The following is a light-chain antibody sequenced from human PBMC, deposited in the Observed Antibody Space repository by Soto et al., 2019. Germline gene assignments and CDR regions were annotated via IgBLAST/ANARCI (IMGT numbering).Light chain of an antibody. CDR3: QQSYSTPTT. Sequence: DIQMTQSPSSLSASVGDRVTITCRASQRISSYLNWYQQKPGKAPKLLIYAASSLQSGVPSRFSGSGSGTCFTLTISSLQPEDFATYYCQQSYSTPTTFGQGTKVAIK. CDR1: QRISSY. J-gene: IGKJ1*01. V-gene: IGKV1-39*01. CDR2: AAS.